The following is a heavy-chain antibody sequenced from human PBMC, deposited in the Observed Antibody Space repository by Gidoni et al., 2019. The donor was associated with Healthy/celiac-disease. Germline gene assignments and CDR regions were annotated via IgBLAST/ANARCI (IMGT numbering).Heavy chain of an antibody. CDR2: INHSGST. Sequence: QVQLQQWGAGLLKPSATLSLTCAVYGGSFSGYYWSWIRQPPGKGLEWIGEINHSGSTNYNPSLKSRVTISVDTSKNQFSLKLSSVTAADTAVYYCARFYGELSTHYFDYWGQGTLVTVSS. J-gene: IGHJ4*02. CDR1: GGSFSGYY. V-gene: IGHV4-34*01. CDR3: ARFYGELSTHYFDY. D-gene: IGHD3-16*02.